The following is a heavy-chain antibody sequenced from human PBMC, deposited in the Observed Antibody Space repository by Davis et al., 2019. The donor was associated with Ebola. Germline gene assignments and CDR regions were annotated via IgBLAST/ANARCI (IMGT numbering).Heavy chain of an antibody. V-gene: IGHV3-21*01. CDR3: ARGPAAGTYYYYGMDV. J-gene: IGHJ6*02. Sequence: GESLKISCAASGFTFSSYSMNWVRQAPGKGLEWVSSISSSSSYIYYADSVKGRFTISRDNAKNSLYLQMNSLRDEDTAVYYCARGPAAGTYYYYGMDVWGQGTTVTVSS. D-gene: IGHD6-13*01. CDR2: ISSSSSYI. CDR1: GFTFSSYS.